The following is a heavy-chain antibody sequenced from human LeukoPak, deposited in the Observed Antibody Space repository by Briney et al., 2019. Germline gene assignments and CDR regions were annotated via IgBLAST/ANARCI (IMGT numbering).Heavy chain of an antibody. CDR2: INANSGGT. V-gene: IGHV1-2*02. CDR1: GYSFTGYY. Sequence: GASVKVSCKASGYSFTGYYMHWVRQAPGQGLEWMGWINANSGGTNYAQKFQGRVTMTRDTSISTAYMELSRLRSDDTAVYYCAGLWFGESNWFDPWGQGTLVTVSS. D-gene: IGHD3-10*01. CDR3: AGLWFGESNWFDP. J-gene: IGHJ5*02.